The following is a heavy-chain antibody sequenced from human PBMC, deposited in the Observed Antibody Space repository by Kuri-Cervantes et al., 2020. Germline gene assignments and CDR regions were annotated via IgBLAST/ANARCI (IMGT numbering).Heavy chain of an antibody. J-gene: IGHJ4*02. D-gene: IGHD4-23*01. CDR2: ISAYNGNT. CDR3: ARVAQAGLRWSGSGYYFDY. Sequence: ASVKVSCKASGYTFTSYGISWVRQAPGQGLEWMGWISAYNGNTNYAQKLQGRVTMTTDTSTSTAYMELRSLRFDDTAVYYCARVAQAGLRWSGSGYYFDYWGQGTLVTVSS. V-gene: IGHV1-18*01. CDR1: GYTFTSYG.